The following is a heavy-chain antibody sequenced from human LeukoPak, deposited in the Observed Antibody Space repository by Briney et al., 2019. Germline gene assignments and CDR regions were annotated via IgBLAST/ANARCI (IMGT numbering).Heavy chain of an antibody. J-gene: IGHJ3*02. V-gene: IGHV4-59*01. CDR1: GGSISSYY. CDR3: ARGSVRGGYAFDI. CDR2: IYYSGST. D-gene: IGHD3-10*01. Sequence: SETLSLTCTVSGGSISSYYWSWIRQPPGKGLDWIGYIYYSGSTNYNPSLKSRVTISVDTSKNQFSLKLSSVTAADTAVYYCARGSVRGGYAFDIWGQGTMVTVSS.